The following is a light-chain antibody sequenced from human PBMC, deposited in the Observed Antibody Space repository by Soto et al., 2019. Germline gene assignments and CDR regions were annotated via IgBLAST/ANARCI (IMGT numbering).Light chain of an antibody. J-gene: IGKJ1*01. V-gene: IGKV3-20*01. Sequence: IVLSKSAVALSVSPGERATLSCEACQSVSSTYVAWYQQRPGQTPKLLLYEAATRPTGIPDGFSGRGSGTDYTLTIVRLEPEDFVVYYCQQYGISPQTFGQGTKVDIK. CDR1: QSVSSTY. CDR2: EAA. CDR3: QQYGISPQT.